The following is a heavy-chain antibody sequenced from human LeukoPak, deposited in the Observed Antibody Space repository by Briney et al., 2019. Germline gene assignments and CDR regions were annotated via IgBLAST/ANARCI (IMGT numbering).Heavy chain of an antibody. J-gene: IGHJ4*02. Sequence: SVTVSYTPSAGTFVIYAISWVRQAPGQGLEGRGGIKPIFGTLNYAQKFQGRVTITADESTSTAYMELSSLRSEDTAMYYCARDRYYDGSGYYYESEYWGQGTLVTVST. D-gene: IGHD3-22*01. V-gene: IGHV1-69*13. CDR1: AGTFVIYA. CDR2: IKPIFGTL. CDR3: ARDRYYDGSGYYYESEY.